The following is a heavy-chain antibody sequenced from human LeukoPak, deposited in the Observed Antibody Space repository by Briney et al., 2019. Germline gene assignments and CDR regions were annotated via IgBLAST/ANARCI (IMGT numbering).Heavy chain of an antibody. CDR1: GYTFTGYY. CDR2: IDPNSGGT. D-gene: IGHD2-2*03. Sequence: ASVKVSCKASGYTFTGYYMHWVRQAPGQGLEWMGWIDPNSGGTNYAQKFQGGVTMTRDTSISTAYMELSRLRSDDTAVYYCARDLGYCSSTSCRNWFDPWGQGTLVTVSS. V-gene: IGHV1-2*02. J-gene: IGHJ5*02. CDR3: ARDLGYCSSTSCRNWFDP.